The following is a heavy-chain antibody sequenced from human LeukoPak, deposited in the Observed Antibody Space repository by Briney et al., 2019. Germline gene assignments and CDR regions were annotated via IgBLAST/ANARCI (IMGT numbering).Heavy chain of an antibody. D-gene: IGHD3-22*01. J-gene: IGHJ3*02. CDR1: GFTGSSNY. CDR3: ARSSPTYYYDSSGHAFDI. CDR2: IYSGGST. V-gene: IGHV3-53*01. Sequence: GGSLRLSCAASGFTGSSNYMSWVRPAQGKGLEWVSFIYSGGSTYYADSVKGRFTISRDNSKNTLYLKMTTLRAEDTAVYCCARSSPTYYYDSSGHAFDIWGQGTMVTVSS.